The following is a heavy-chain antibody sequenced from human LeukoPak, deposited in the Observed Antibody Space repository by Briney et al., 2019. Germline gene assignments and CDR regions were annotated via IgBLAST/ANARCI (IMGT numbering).Heavy chain of an antibody. V-gene: IGHV1-2*02. J-gene: IGHJ3*02. CDR3: ARDYLTSSYDVFDI. D-gene: IGHD3-9*01. Sequence: ASVKVSCKASGYTFTDYYMHWVRQAPGQGLEWMGWINPNSGGTNYAQKFQGRVTMTRDTSISTAYMELSRLRSDDTALYYCARDYLTSSYDVFDIWGQGTKVTVSS. CDR2: INPNSGGT. CDR1: GYTFTDYY.